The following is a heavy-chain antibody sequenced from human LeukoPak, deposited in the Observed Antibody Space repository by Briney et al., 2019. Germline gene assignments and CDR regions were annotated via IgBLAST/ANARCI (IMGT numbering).Heavy chain of an antibody. CDR1: GGSFSGYY. D-gene: IGHD2-2*01. CDR2: INHSGST. Sequence: SETLSLTCAVYGGSFSGYYWSWIRQPPGKGLEWIGEINHSGSTNYNPSLKSRVTISVDRSKNQFSLKLSSVTAADTAVYYCARDTPVVVPAAPYYYYMDVWGKGTTVTVSS. J-gene: IGHJ6*03. CDR3: ARDTPVVVPAAPYYYYMDV. V-gene: IGHV4-34*01.